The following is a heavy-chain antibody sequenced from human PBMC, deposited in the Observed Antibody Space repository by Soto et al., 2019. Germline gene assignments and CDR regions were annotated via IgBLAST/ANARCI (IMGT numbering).Heavy chain of an antibody. Sequence: QVQLQESGPGLVKPSETLSLTCTVSGGSISSYYWSWLRQPPGKGLEWIGYIYDSGRTNYNPSLKSRVTKSVDTSKNQFSLKLSSVTAADTAVYYCAGTRSYCSGGSCPTVVDYWGHGTLVTVSS. V-gene: IGHV4-59*01. J-gene: IGHJ4*01. CDR1: GGSISSYY. CDR2: IYDSGRT. CDR3: AGTRSYCSGGSCPTVVDY. D-gene: IGHD2-15*01.